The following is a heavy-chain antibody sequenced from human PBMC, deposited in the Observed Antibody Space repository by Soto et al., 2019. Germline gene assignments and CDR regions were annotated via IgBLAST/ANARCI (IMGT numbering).Heavy chain of an antibody. Sequence: QVQLVQSGAEVKKPGSSVKVSCKASGGTFSSYTISWVRQAPGQGLEWMGRIIPILGIANYAQKFQGRVTITADKSTSTAYMELSSLRSEDTAVYYCARGHIVEVTDYYGMDVWGQGTTVTVSS. D-gene: IGHD2-21*02. CDR2: IIPILGIA. CDR3: ARGHIVEVTDYYGMDV. J-gene: IGHJ6*02. CDR1: GGTFSSYT. V-gene: IGHV1-69*02.